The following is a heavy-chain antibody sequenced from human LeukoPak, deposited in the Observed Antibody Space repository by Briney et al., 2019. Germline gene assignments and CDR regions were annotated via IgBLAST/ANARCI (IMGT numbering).Heavy chain of an antibody. D-gene: IGHD7-27*01. CDR1: GFTFSSYS. J-gene: IGHJ4*02. CDR2: ISLSSSTI. Sequence: GGSLRLSCAASGFTFSSYSMNWVRQAPGKGLEWVSYISLSSSTIYYADSVKGRFTISRDNAKNSLYLQMNSLRDEDTAVYYCASMLTGSFDSWGQGILASVSS. V-gene: IGHV3-48*02. CDR3: ASMLTGSFDS.